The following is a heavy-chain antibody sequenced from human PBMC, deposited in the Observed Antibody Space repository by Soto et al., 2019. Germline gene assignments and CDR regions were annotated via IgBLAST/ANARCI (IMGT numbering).Heavy chain of an antibody. J-gene: IGHJ5*02. CDR3: ARDVVTAVAGSVNWFDP. V-gene: IGHV3-33*01. Sequence: GGSLRLSCAASGFSLRTYGMQWLRRAPGKGLGWVAFIWYDGTKKFYAHSVKGRSTISKDNSNNILYLQMSGLRAEDTAVYYCARDVVTAVAGSVNWFDPWGQGTLVTVSS. CDR1: GFSLRTYG. CDR2: IWYDGTKK. D-gene: IGHD6-19*01.